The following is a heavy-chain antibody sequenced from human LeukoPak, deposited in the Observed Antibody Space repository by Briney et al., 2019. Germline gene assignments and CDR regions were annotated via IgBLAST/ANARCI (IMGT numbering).Heavy chain of an antibody. D-gene: IGHD3-10*01. J-gene: IGHJ4*02. CDR2: ISYSGST. Sequence: PXXXXXEWIGYISYSGSTKYNPSLESRVTISIDTSKNQFSLALSSVTAADTAVYYCARRGGSGRSFDYWGQGTLVTVSS. V-gene: IGHV4-59*01. CDR3: ARRGGSGRSFDY.